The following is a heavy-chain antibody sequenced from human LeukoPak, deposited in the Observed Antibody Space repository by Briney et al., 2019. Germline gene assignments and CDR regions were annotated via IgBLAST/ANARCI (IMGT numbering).Heavy chain of an antibody. CDR3: ARSWNYGPWYFDL. V-gene: IGHV1-18*01. D-gene: IGHD1-7*01. Sequence: ASVKVSCKASGFTFTRYDINWVRQAPGQGLEWMGWISAYNGNTNYAQKLQGRVTMTTDTSTSTAYMELRSLRSDDTAVYYCARSWNYGPWYFDLWGRGTLVTVSS. CDR2: ISAYNGNT. J-gene: IGHJ2*01. CDR1: GFTFTRYD.